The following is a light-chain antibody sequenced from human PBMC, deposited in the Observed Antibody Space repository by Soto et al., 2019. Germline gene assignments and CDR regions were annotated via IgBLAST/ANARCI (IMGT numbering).Light chain of an antibody. Sequence: QSVLTQPASLSASPGASASLTCTLRSGINVGTYRIYWYQQKPGSPPQYLLRYKSDSDNQQGSGVPSRFSGSKDASANAGILLISGLQSEDEADYYCMIWHNSAVVFGGGTKVTVL. CDR1: SGINVGTYR. CDR3: MIWHNSAVV. V-gene: IGLV5-45*01. CDR2: YKSDSDN. J-gene: IGLJ2*01.